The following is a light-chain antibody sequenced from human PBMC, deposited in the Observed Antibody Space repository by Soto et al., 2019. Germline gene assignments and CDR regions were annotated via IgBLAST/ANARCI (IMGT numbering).Light chain of an antibody. CDR2: AAS. CDR1: QGISSF. V-gene: IGKV1-9*01. CDR3: HQLQCFPLS. Sequence: DIQLTQSPSFLSASVGDRVTITCRASQGISSFVAGYQQKPGNAPKLLFYAASTLQIGVPSRFIGIGSGTDSTLTFHTVQPEDSASYYTHQLQCFPLSCGPGTKVDIK. J-gene: IGKJ3*01.